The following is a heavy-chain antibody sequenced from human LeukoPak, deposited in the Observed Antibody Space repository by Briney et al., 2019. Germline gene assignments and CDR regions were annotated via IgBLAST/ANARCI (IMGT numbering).Heavy chain of an antibody. CDR3: ARAPSTPMYSSSPVG. CDR1: GYTFTSYG. Sequence: GASVKVSCKASGYTFTSYGISWVRQAPGQGLEWMGWINPNSGGTNYAQKFQGRVTMTRDTSISTAYMELSRLRSDDTAVYYCARAPSTPMYSSSPVGWGQGTLVTVSS. V-gene: IGHV1-2*02. D-gene: IGHD6-6*01. CDR2: INPNSGGT. J-gene: IGHJ4*02.